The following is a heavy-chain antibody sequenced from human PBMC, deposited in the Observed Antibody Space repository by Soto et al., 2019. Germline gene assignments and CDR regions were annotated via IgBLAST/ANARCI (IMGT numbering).Heavy chain of an antibody. V-gene: IGHV1-3*01. D-gene: IGHD2-8*01. CDR1: GYTFTSYA. CDR2: INAGNGNT. J-gene: IGHJ6*03. CDR3: ARGPNGVYRRLYYYYYMDV. Sequence: ASVKVSCKASGYTFTSYAMHWVRQAPGQRLEWMGWINAGNGNTKYSQKFQGRVTITRDTSASTAYMELSSLRSEDTAVYYCARGPNGVYRRLYYYYYMDVWGKGTTVTVSS.